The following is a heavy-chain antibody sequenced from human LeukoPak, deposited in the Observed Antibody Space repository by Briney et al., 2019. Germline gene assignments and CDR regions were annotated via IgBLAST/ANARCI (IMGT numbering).Heavy chain of an antibody. J-gene: IGHJ3*02. CDR3: ARGRYCGGDCSTSDAFDI. Sequence: PGGSLRLSCAASGFTFSSYSMNWVRQAPGKGLEWVSSISSSSSYIYYADSVKGRFTISRDNAKNSLYLQMNSLRAEDTAVYYCARGRYCGGDCSTSDAFDIWGQGTMVTVSS. D-gene: IGHD2-21*01. CDR1: GFTFSSYS. V-gene: IGHV3-21*01. CDR2: ISSSSSYI.